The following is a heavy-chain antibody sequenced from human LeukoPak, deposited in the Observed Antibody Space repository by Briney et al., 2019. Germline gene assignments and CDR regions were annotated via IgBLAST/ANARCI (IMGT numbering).Heavy chain of an antibody. J-gene: IGHJ6*02. CDR3: ARALPRQLDINYYYGMDV. Sequence: PGGSLRLSCAASGFTFSSYAMSWVRQAPGKGLEWVSAISGSGGSTYYADSVKGRFTISRDNSKNTLYLQMNSLRAEDTAVYYCARALPRQLDINYYYGMDVWGQGTTVTVSS. V-gene: IGHV3-23*01. CDR1: GFTFSSYA. D-gene: IGHD6-6*01. CDR2: ISGSGGST.